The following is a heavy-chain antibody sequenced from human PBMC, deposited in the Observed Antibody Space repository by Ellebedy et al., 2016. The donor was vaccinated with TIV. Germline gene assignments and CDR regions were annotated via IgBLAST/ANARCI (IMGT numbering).Heavy chain of an antibody. J-gene: IGHJ4*02. CDR2: TNQHGNDK. CDR1: GFTFSSYW. D-gene: IGHD4-17*01. Sequence: GESLKISXAASGFTFSSYWMSWVRQVPGKGLEWVANTNQHGNDKSYVDSVKGRFTISKDNAENSLYLQMNSLRAEDTAVYYCARDSSMLSGDYGDYVFWGQGTLVTVSS. CDR3: ARDSSMLSGDYGDYVF. V-gene: IGHV3-7*01.